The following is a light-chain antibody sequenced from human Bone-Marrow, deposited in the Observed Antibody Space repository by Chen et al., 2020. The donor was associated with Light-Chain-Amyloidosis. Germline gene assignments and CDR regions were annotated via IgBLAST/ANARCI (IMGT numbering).Light chain of an antibody. CDR3: YTYAGSATFV. CDR2: EGV. Sequence: QSALTHPASVSGSPGQSITIPCPGTSSNVGDYSLVSWYQQHPGKAPKLILYEGVQRPSGVSSRFSGSMSGNTASLTISGLQNEDEADYFCYTYAGSATFVFGSATTVTVL. J-gene: IGLJ1*01. CDR1: SSNVGDYSL. V-gene: IGLV2-23*01.